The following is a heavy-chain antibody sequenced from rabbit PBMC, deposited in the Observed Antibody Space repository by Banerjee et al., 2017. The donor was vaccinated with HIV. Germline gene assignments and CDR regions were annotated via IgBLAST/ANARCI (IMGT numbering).Heavy chain of an antibody. V-gene: IGHV1S45*01. Sequence: QEQLEESGGDLVKPEGSLTLTCTASGFSFSSSYYMCWVRQAPGKGLEWIGCIYTGDGTTYYASWAKGRFTISKTSSTTVTLQMTSLTAADTATYFCARDAGSSYSSYGMDLWGPGTLVTVS. D-gene: IGHD8-1*01. J-gene: IGHJ6*01. CDR2: IYTGDGTT. CDR1: GFSFSSSYY. CDR3: ARDAGSSYSSYGMDL.